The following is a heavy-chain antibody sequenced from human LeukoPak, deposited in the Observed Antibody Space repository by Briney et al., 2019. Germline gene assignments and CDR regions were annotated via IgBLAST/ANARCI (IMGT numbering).Heavy chain of an antibody. Sequence: SETLSLTCTVSGGSISSSSYYWSWIRQPPGKGLEWIGYIYYSGSTNYNPSLKSRVTISVDTSKNQFSLKLSSVTAADTAVYYCARERWGNTVLSYYCMDVWGKGTTVTVSS. CDR2: IYYSGST. J-gene: IGHJ6*03. CDR3: ARERWGNTVLSYYCMDV. D-gene: IGHD3-16*01. V-gene: IGHV4-61*01. CDR1: GGSISSSSYY.